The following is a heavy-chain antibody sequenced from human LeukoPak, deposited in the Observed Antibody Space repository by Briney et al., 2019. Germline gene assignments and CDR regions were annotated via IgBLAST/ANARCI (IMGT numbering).Heavy chain of an antibody. D-gene: IGHD5-12*01. CDR1: GGSIGSYH. Sequence: ASETLSLTCSVSGGSIGSYHWNWTRQPSGKGLEWIGIVFNNGGTKHNPSLKSRVAISVGTSKNQFALKLSSVTAADTAVYYCVASYGGYVLDYWGQGALVIVSS. CDR2: VFNNGGT. CDR3: VASYGGYVLDY. J-gene: IGHJ4*02. V-gene: IGHV4-59*01.